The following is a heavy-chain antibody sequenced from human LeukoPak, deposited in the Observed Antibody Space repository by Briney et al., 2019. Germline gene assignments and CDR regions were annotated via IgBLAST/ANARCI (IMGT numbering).Heavy chain of an antibody. CDR1: GGSISSGSYY. CDR2: IYTSGST. CDR3: ARMDYYDSSGVFDY. D-gene: IGHD3-22*01. J-gene: IGHJ4*02. Sequence: SQTLSLTCTVSGGSISSGSYYWSWIRQPAGKGLEWIGRIYTSGSTNYSPSLKSRVTISVDTSKNQFSLKLSSVTAADTAVYYCARMDYYDSSGVFDYWGQGTLVTASS. V-gene: IGHV4-61*02.